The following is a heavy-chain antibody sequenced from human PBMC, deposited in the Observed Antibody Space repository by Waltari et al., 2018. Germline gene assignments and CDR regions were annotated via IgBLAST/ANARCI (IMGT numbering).Heavy chain of an antibody. CDR2: SYYSGST. CDR3: ARVATMVYFDY. J-gene: IGHJ4*02. Sequence: QLQLQESGPGLVKPSETLSLTCTVSGGSISSSSYYWGWSRQPPGKGLEWIGSSYYSGSTYYNPSHKSRVTISVNTSKNQFSLKLSSVTAADTAVYYCARVATMVYFDYWGQGTLVTVSS. V-gene: IGHV4-39*07. CDR1: GGSISSSSYY. D-gene: IGHD5-12*01.